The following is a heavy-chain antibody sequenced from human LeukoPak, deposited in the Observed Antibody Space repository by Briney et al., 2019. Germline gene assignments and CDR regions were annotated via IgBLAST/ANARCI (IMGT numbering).Heavy chain of an antibody. D-gene: IGHD2-2*01. V-gene: IGHV3-21*01. J-gene: IGHJ4*02. CDR3: AREYCSSTACYYYFDY. Sequence: PGGSLRLSCAASGFTFSNAWMNWVRQAPGKGLEWVSSISSGGHYIYYADSVKGRFTISRDNAKNSLYLQINSLRAEDTAVYYCAREYCSSTACYYYFDYWGQGTLVTVSS. CDR1: GFTFSNAW. CDR2: ISSGGHYI.